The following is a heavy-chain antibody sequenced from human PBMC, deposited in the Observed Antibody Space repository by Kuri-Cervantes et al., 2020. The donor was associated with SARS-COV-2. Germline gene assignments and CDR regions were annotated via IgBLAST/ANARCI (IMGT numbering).Heavy chain of an antibody. V-gene: IGHV3-13*05. CDR2: IDTTGDP. CDR1: GFTFSSYS. Sequence: GESLKISCAASGFTFSSYSMNWVRQAPGKGLEWVSGIDTTGDPYYSGSAKGRFTISRDNANNSLYLQMHGLGAGDTAVYYCARDFSSAETDYWGQGTLVTVSS. J-gene: IGHJ4*02. D-gene: IGHD3-3*01. CDR3: ARDFSSAETDY.